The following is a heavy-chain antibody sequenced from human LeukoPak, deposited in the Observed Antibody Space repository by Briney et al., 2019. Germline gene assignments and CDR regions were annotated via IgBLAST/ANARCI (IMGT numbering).Heavy chain of an antibody. CDR3: ATGASTAMRGLDV. V-gene: IGHV1-24*01. CDR1: GDSLTDLS. D-gene: IGHD2-2*01. CDR2: SDLEDAET. J-gene: IGHJ6*02. Sequence: GASVKVSCKVSGDSLTDLSMHWVRQAPGKGLGWMGGSDLEDAETVYAQKFEDRLIVTEDTSTGTAYMELRSLTSEDTALYYCATGASTAMRGLDVWGQGTTVTVSS.